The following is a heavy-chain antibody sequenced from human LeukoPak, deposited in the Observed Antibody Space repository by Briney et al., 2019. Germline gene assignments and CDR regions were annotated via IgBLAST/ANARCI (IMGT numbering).Heavy chain of an antibody. CDR3: ARTYYNRWPHFFDY. CDR2: IFPGDSDT. V-gene: IGHV5-51*01. J-gene: IGHJ4*02. CDR1: AYSFSSYW. Sequence: GESLKISCKGSAYSFSSYWIGWVRQMPGKGLEWMGIIFPGDSDTRYSPSFQGQVTISADKSIGTAYLQWSSLKASDTAMYYCARTYYNRWPHFFDYWGQGTLVTVSS. D-gene: IGHD3-22*01.